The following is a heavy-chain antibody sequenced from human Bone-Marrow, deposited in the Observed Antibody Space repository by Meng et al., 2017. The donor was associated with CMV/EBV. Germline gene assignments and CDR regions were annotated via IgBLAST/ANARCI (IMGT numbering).Heavy chain of an antibody. J-gene: IGHJ6*02. Sequence: GGSLRLSCAASGFTFSSYSMNWVRQAPGKGLEWVSSISSSSSYIYYADSVKGRFTISRDNAKNSLYLQMNSLRAEDTAVYYCARDHGQRRYQLLNTNYYYVMDVWGQGTTVTLSS. CDR1: GFTFSSYS. CDR2: ISSSSSYI. CDR3: ARDHGQRRYQLLNTNYYYVMDV. D-gene: IGHD2-2*01. V-gene: IGHV3-21*01.